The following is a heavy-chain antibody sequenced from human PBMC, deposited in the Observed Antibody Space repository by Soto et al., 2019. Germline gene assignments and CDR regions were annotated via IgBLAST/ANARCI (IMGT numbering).Heavy chain of an antibody. CDR2: IYYSGST. CDR1: GDSIKNYY. V-gene: IGHV4-59*01. Sequence: PSETLSLTCTVSGDSIKNYYWNWIRQSPGKGLEWIGYIYYSGSTNYNPSLKSRVTISVDTSKNQFSLKLSSVTAADTAVYYCAREPNVMVRGAPMGMDVWGQGTTVTVSS. D-gene: IGHD3-10*01. CDR3: AREPNVMVRGAPMGMDV. J-gene: IGHJ6*02.